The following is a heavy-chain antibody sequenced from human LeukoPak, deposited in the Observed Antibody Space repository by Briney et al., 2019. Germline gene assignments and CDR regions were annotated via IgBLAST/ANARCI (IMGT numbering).Heavy chain of an antibody. CDR2: IYYSGST. J-gene: IGHJ4*02. CDR1: GGSISSYY. Sequence: ASETLSLTCTVSGGSISSYYWSWIRQPPGKGLEWIGCIYYSGSTNYNPSLKSRVTISVDTSKNQFSLKLSSVTAADTAVYYCARGRFLEWLLSGGQPFDYWGQGTLVTVSS. D-gene: IGHD3-3*01. V-gene: IGHV4-59*01. CDR3: ARGRFLEWLLSGGQPFDY.